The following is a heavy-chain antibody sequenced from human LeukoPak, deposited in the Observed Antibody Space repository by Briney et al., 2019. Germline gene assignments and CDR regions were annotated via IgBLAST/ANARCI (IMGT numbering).Heavy chain of an antibody. Sequence: GGSLRLSCAASGFTFSSYGMHWVRQAPGKGLEWVAVISYDGSNKDYADSVKGRFTISRDNSKNTLYLQMNSLRAEDTAVYYCAKDWAPAAKYYHYGMDVWGQGTTVTVSS. D-gene: IGHD2-2*01. CDR3: AKDWAPAAKYYHYGMDV. CDR2: ISYDGSNK. V-gene: IGHV3-30*18. J-gene: IGHJ6*02. CDR1: GFTFSSYG.